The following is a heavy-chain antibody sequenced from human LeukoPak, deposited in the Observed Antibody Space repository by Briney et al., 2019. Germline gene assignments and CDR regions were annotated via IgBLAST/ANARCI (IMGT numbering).Heavy chain of an antibody. Sequence: GGSLRLSCAASGFTLSSYSMNWVRQAPGKGLEWVSSISSSSRYIYYADSVEGRFTISRDNAMNSLYLQMNSLRAEDTAVYYCARDRTTGTTGNWFDPWGQGTLVTVSS. V-gene: IGHV3-21*01. J-gene: IGHJ5*02. CDR1: GFTLSSYS. D-gene: IGHD1-1*01. CDR2: ISSSSRYI. CDR3: ARDRTTGTTGNWFDP.